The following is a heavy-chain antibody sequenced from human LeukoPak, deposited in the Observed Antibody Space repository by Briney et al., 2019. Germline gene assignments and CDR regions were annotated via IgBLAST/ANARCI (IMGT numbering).Heavy chain of an antibody. J-gene: IGHJ4*02. D-gene: IGHD3-3*01. CDR1: GFTFSSYA. Sequence: GGSLRLSCAASGFTFSSYAMHWVRQAPGKGLEWVAVISYDGSNKYYADSVKGRFTISRDNSKNTLYLQMNSLRAEDTAVYYCAKVNDFWSGSTNFDYWGQGTLVTVSS. CDR3: AKVNDFWSGSTNFDY. CDR2: ISYDGSNK. V-gene: IGHV3-30-3*01.